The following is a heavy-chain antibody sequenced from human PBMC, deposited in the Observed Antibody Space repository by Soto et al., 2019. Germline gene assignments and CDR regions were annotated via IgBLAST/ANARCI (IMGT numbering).Heavy chain of an antibody. D-gene: IGHD2-2*03. V-gene: IGHV4-4*02. CDR2: IYHSGST. CDR3: ARGIGSDYYYYGMDV. CDR1: GGSISSSNW. Sequence: QVQLQESGPGLVKPSGTLSLTCAVSGGSISSSNWWSWVRQPPGKGLEWIGEIYHSGSTNYNPSLKRRVTMSVDKSKNQFSLRLSSVTAADTAVYYCARGIGSDYYYYGMDVWGQGTTVTVSS. J-gene: IGHJ6*02.